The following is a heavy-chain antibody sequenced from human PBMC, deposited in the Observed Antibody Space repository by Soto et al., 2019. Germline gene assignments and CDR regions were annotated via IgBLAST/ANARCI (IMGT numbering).Heavy chain of an antibody. CDR1: GYSFDSYA. J-gene: IGHJ4*02. CDR2: VNPYNGRT. V-gene: IGHV1-18*04. Sequence: QVQLVQSGAEVKKPGASVKVSCKASGYSFDSYAIIWVRQAPGLGLEWMGWVNPYNGRTNYAEKVQSRVTMTTDTSTSTAFMELRSLRSDDTAVYFCARRCNYASRPADYWGQGTLVTVSS. CDR3: ARRCNYASRPADY. D-gene: IGHD4-4*01.